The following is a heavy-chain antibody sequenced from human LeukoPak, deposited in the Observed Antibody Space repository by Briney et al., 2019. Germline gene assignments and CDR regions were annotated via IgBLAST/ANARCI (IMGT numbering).Heavy chain of an antibody. CDR1: GGSFSGYY. CDR3: ARGEEDRIVGATTTFDY. J-gene: IGHJ4*02. V-gene: IGHV4-34*01. D-gene: IGHD1-26*01. CDR2: INHSGST. Sequence: SETLSLTCAVYGGSFSGYYWSWIRQPPGKGLEWIGEINHSGSTNYNPSLKSRVTISVDTSKNQFSLKLSSVTPADTAVYYCARGEEDRIVGATTTFDYWGQGTLVTVSS.